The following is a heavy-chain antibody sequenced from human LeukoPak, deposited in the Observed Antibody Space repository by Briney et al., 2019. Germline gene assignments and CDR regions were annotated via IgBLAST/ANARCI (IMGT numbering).Heavy chain of an antibody. Sequence: GASVKVSCKASGYTFNSYDINWVRQATGQGLEWMGWMNPNSGNTGYALKFQGRVTMTKNNSITTVYMELSSLRSEDTAVYYCARALSWTTESYYYMDVWGKGTTVTVSS. CDR1: GYTFNSYD. J-gene: IGHJ6*03. V-gene: IGHV1-8*01. D-gene: IGHD3/OR15-3a*01. CDR3: ARALSWTTESYYYMDV. CDR2: MNPNSGNT.